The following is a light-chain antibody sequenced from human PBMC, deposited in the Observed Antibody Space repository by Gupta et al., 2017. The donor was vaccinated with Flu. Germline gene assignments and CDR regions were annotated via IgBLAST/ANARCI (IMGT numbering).Light chain of an antibody. Sequence: GTSSDVCGYNHVSWDQQHPGKAPKLIIYEVNKRPSGVPDRFSGSKSGNTASLTVSGLLAEDEADYYCCSYGGSKFFDGGTELTVL. CDR2: EVN. CDR1: SSDVCGYNH. J-gene: IGLJ2*01. CDR3: CSYGGSKF. V-gene: IGLV2-8*01.